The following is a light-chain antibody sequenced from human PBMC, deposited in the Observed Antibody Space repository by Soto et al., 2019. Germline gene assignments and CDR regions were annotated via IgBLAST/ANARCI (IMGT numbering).Light chain of an antibody. J-gene: IGKJ1*01. CDR3: QQYNNWPET. CDR1: QRVGSN. Sequence: EIVMTQSPATLSVSPGERATLSCRASQRVGSNLAWYQQKPGQAPRLLIYGASTRATGIPARFSGSGSGIEFTITISSLQSEDFAVYYCQQYNNWPETVGQGTKVDIK. CDR2: GAS. V-gene: IGKV3-15*01.